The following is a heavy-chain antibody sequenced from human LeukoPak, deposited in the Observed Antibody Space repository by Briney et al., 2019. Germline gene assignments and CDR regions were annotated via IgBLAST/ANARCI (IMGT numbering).Heavy chain of an antibody. CDR3: ASNAFTGTLGN. CDR2: IIPILGIA. CDR1: GYTFTSYG. V-gene: IGHV1-69*04. Sequence: SVKVSCKASGYTFTSYGISWVRQAPGQGLEWMGRIIPILGIANYAQKFQGRVTITADKSTSTAYMELSSLRSEDTAVYYCASNAFTGTLGNWGQGTLVTVSS. J-gene: IGHJ4*02. D-gene: IGHD2-8*02.